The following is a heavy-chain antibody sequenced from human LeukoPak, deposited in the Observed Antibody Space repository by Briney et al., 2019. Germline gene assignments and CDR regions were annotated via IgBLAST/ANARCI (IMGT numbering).Heavy chain of an antibody. Sequence: GGSLRLSCPASGFTFSTYTMHWVRQAPGKGLEWVALISSDGSNKYYADSVKGRFTISRDSSKNTLYLQMNSLRAEDTALYYCARDLTGTGDYWGQGTLVTVSS. CDR3: ARDLTGTGDY. CDR2: ISSDGSNK. D-gene: IGHD1-20*01. J-gene: IGHJ4*02. V-gene: IGHV3-30-3*01. CDR1: GFTFSTYT.